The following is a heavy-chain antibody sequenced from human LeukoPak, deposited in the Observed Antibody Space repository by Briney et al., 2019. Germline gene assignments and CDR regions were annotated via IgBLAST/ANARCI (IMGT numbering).Heavy chain of an antibody. Sequence: GGSLRLSCAASGFTFSSYEMNWVRQAPGKGLEWVSYISSSGSTIYYADSVKGRFTISRDYAKNSLYLQMNSLRAEDTAVYYCATDGGPAYSSSWYLYWGQGSLVTVSS. J-gene: IGHJ4*02. CDR1: GFTFSSYE. CDR3: ATDGGPAYSSSWYLY. D-gene: IGHD6-13*01. V-gene: IGHV3-48*03. CDR2: ISSSGSTI.